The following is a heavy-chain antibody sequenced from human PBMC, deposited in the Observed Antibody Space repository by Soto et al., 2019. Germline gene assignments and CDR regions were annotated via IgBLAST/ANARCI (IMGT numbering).Heavy chain of an antibody. CDR3: AKEVGSRGWYDGFDS. Sequence: EVQLVESGGGLVQPGRSLRLSCAASGFSFGDYAMQWVRQVPGKGLEWVSSISWNGESIGYADSVKGRFTISRDNGKKSVYLQMNSLRVEDTALYYCAKEVGSRGWYDGFDSWGQGTLVTVS. CDR1: GFSFGDYA. V-gene: IGHV3-9*01. D-gene: IGHD6-19*01. CDR2: ISWNGESI. J-gene: IGHJ4*02.